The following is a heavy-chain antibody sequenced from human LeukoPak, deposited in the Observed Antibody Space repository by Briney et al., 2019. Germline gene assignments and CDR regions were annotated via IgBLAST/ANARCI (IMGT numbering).Heavy chain of an antibody. Sequence: SQTLSLTCAIPGDSVSSNSAAWNWIRHSPSRGIECLGRTYYRSKWYNEYTVSVKSRIRITTDTSKNQFALQLSSVTPEGTAVYYGARQGATWPFDYWGQGTLVTVSS. J-gene: IGHJ4*02. V-gene: IGHV6-1*01. CDR2: TYYRSKWYN. D-gene: IGHD5-24*01. CDR1: GDSVSSNSAA. CDR3: ARQGATWPFDY.